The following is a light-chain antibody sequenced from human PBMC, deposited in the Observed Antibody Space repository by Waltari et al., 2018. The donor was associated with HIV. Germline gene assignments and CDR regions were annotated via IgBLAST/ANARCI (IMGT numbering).Light chain of an antibody. CDR2: GNN. V-gene: IGLV1-40*01. CDR1: SSNLGAGYD. J-gene: IGLJ2*01. CDR3: QSYDSSLTGSV. Sequence: QSVLTPPPSVSGAPGQRVTLSCPGSSSNLGAGYDVHWYQQVPGTAPKLLIYGNNNRPSGVPDRFSASKSGASPSLAITGLQAEDEADYYCQSYDSSLTGSVFGGGTKLTVL.